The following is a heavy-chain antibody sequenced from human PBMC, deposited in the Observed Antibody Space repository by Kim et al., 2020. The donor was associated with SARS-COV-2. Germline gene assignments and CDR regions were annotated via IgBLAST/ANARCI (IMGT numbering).Heavy chain of an antibody. CDR1: GFTFSSYA. Sequence: GGSLRLSCAASGFTFSSYAMHWVRQAPGKGLEWVAVISYDGSNKYYADSVKGRFTISRDNSKNTLYLQMNSLRAEDTAVYYCARDGDILTGYHLDYWGQG. V-gene: IGHV3-30*04. D-gene: IGHD3-9*01. CDR2: ISYDGSNK. J-gene: IGHJ4*02. CDR3: ARDGDILTGYHLDY.